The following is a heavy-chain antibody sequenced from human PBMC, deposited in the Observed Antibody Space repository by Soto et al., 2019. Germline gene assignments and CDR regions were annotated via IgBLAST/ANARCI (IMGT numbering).Heavy chain of an antibody. Sequence: ASVKVSCKVSGYTLTELSMHWVRQAPGKGLEGMGGFDPEDGETIYAQKFQGRVTMTEDTSTDTAYMELSSLRSEDTAVYYCANATGAAAGKSRDFDIWGQGTMVTVSS. CDR3: ANATGAAAGKSRDFDI. J-gene: IGHJ3*02. CDR2: FDPEDGET. V-gene: IGHV1-24*01. D-gene: IGHD6-13*01. CDR1: GYTLTELS.